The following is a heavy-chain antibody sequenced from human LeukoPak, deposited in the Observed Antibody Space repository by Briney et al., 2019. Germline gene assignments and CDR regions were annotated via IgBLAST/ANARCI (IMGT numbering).Heavy chain of an antibody. J-gene: IGHJ4*02. CDR2: IWNDGSKK. Sequence: GGSLRLSCAASGFTFSSYSMNWVRQAPGKGLEWVAVIWNDGSKKFYADSVKGRFTISRDNSKNTLYLQMNSLRAEDTAVYYCARDSLGGDYWGQGTLVTVSS. CDR1: GFTFSSYS. D-gene: IGHD3-16*01. CDR3: ARDSLGGDY. V-gene: IGHV3-33*08.